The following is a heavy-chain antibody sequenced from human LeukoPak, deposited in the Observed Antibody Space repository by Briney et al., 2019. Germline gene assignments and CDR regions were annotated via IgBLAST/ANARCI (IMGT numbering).Heavy chain of an antibody. D-gene: IGHD7-27*01. Sequence: GGSLRLSCAASGFTLSSYAMHWVRQAPGKGLEWVAVISYDGSNKYYADSVKGRFTISRDNSKNTLYLQMNSLRAEDTAVYYCAREATLGYYFDYWGQGTLVTVSS. V-gene: IGHV3-30-3*01. CDR3: AREATLGYYFDY. J-gene: IGHJ4*02. CDR1: GFTLSSYA. CDR2: ISYDGSNK.